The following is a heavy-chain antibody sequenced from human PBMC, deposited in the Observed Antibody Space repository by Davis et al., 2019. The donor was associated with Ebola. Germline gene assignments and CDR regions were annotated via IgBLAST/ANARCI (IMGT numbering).Heavy chain of an antibody. CDR1: GASISDDNY. J-gene: IGHJ6*02. D-gene: IGHD3-10*01. CDR2: IHHRSSG. Sequence: MPSETLSLTCAISGASISDDNYWAWVRQPPGKRLEWIGQIHHRSSGYYHPSLRSRVTISIDTSKNPFPLQLSRVTAADTETYFCARHMRIYRGSGDRSHGMDVWGQGTTVTVSS. V-gene: IGHV4-4*02. CDR3: ARHMRIYRGSGDRSHGMDV.